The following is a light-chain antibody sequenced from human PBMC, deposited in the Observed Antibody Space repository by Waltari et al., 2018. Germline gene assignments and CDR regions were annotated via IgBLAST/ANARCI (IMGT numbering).Light chain of an antibody. Sequence: QSVLTQPPSVSAAPGQRVTTSCSGGSSTIGNNYVSWYRQFPGTAPKLLIYENSERPSGIPGRFSGSKSGTSATLDINGLQAGDEADYYCGTWDSSLSGAVFGGGTHLTVL. V-gene: IGLV1-51*02. CDR3: GTWDSSLSGAV. CDR2: ENS. CDR1: SSTIGNNY. J-gene: IGLJ7*01.